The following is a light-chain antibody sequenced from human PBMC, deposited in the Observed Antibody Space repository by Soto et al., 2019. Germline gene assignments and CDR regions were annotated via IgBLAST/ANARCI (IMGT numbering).Light chain of an antibody. Sequence: IQVTHSTSSLSASVGDRVTITCRASQGIRNDLGWYQQKPGKAPKLLIYDASSLESGVPSRFSGSGSGTEFTLTISSLQPDDFATYYCHQYNSYSSWTFGQGTKVDI. CDR1: QGIRND. CDR3: HQYNSYSSWT. J-gene: IGKJ1*01. V-gene: IGKV1-13*02. CDR2: DAS.